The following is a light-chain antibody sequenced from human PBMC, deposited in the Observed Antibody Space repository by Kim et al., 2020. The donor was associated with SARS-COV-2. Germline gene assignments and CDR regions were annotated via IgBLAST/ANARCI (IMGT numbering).Light chain of an antibody. CDR3: GTWDTSLRIGV. CDR1: PSIIGIDA. CDR2: DNN. J-gene: IGLJ2*01. Sequence: QTVTISRSGRPSIIGIDALAWYQHLPGTAPKLLMYDNNKRPSGIPDRFSGSKSGTSATLAITGLQTGDEADYYCGTWDTSLRIGVFGGGTQLTVL. V-gene: IGLV1-51*01.